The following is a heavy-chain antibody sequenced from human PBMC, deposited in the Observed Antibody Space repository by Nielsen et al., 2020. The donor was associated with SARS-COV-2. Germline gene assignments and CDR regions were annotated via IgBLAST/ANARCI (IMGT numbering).Heavy chain of an antibody. CDR3: ARGALTYYDFWSGYYTGIGDY. CDR2: IYSGGST. CDR1: GFTVSSNY. J-gene: IGHJ4*02. Sequence: GGSLRLSCAASGFTVSSNYMSWVRQAPGKGLEWVSVIYSGGSTYYADSVKGRFTISRDNAKNSLYLQMNSLRAEDTAVYYCARGALTYYDFWSGYYTGIGDYWGQGTLVTVSS. D-gene: IGHD3-3*01. V-gene: IGHV3-53*01.